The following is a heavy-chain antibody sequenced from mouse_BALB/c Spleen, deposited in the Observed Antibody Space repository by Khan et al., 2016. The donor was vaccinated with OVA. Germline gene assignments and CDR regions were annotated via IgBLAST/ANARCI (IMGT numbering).Heavy chain of an antibody. J-gene: IGHJ2*01. D-gene: IGHD1-1*01. Sequence: EVQLVESGGGLVKPGGSLKISCAASGFTFNNYAMYWVRQTPEKRLEWVETVSRGGRYTYYQERVKGRVTSTRDNAKNTVYLQMSSLRSEDTAMYYCARHVSIYYCPFPYWGQCTPLTVSS. CDR2: VSRGGRYT. CDR1: GFTFNNYA. V-gene: IGHV5-9-3*01. CDR3: ARHVSIYYCPFPY.